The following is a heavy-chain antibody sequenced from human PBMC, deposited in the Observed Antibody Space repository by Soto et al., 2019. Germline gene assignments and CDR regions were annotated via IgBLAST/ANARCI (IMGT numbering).Heavy chain of an antibody. D-gene: IGHD3-9*01. CDR1: GGSISSYY. CDR3: ARDRLANWFDP. V-gene: IGHV4-59*01. J-gene: IGHJ5*02. Sequence: SETLSLTCTVSGGSISSYYWSWIRQPPGKGLEWIGYIYYSGSTNYNPSLKSRVTISVDTSKNQFSLKLSSVTAADTAVYYCARDRLANWFDPWGQGTLVTVSS. CDR2: IYYSGST.